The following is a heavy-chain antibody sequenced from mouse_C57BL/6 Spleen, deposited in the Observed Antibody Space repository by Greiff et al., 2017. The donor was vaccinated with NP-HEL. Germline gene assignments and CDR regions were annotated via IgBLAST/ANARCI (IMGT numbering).Heavy chain of an antibody. CDR3: VIYCGNYLPFAY. CDR1: GYTFTGYW. J-gene: IGHJ3*01. CDR2: ILPGSGST. D-gene: IGHD2-1*01. Sequence: QVQLQQSGAELMKPGASVKLSCKATGYTFTGYWIEWVKQRPGHGLEWIGEILPGSGSTNYNEKFKGKATFTADTSSNTAYMQLSSLTTEDSAIYYCVIYCGNYLPFAYWGQGTLVTVSA. V-gene: IGHV1-9*01.